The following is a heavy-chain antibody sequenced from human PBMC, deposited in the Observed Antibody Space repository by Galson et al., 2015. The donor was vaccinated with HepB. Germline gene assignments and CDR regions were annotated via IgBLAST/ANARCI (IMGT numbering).Heavy chain of an antibody. CDR2: INTNTGDP. CDR1: GNTFTIYA. CDR3: ARDGIRRDSDGYYARAHSDY. D-gene: IGHD2-21*02. V-gene: IGHV7-4-1*02. J-gene: IGHJ4*02. Sequence: SVKVSCKVSGNTFTIYALTWVRQAPGQGLEWMGWINTNTGDPTYAQGFTGRFVFSLDTSVSTAYLQISNLKAEDTAVYYCARDGIRRDSDGYYARAHSDYWGQGTLVTVSS.